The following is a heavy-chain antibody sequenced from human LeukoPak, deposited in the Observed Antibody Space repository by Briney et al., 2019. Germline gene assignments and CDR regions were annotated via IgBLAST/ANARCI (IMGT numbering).Heavy chain of an antibody. Sequence: TGGSLRLSCAASGFTVSSNYMSWVRQAPGKGLEWVSVIYSGGSTYYADSVKGRFTISRDNSKNTLYLQMNSLRAEDTAVYYCARESGYSYGFDYWGQGTLVTVFS. CDR3: ARESGYSYGFDY. D-gene: IGHD5-18*01. J-gene: IGHJ4*02. V-gene: IGHV3-53*01. CDR1: GFTVSSNY. CDR2: IYSGGST.